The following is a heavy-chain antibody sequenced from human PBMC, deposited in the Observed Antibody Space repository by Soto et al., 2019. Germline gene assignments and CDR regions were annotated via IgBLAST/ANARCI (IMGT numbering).Heavy chain of an antibody. J-gene: IGHJ5*02. CDR3: ATQILYCSGGSCQNWFDP. V-gene: IGHV4-61*01. Sequence: SETLSLTCTVSGGSVGSGSYYWSWIRQPPGKGLEWIGYIYYSGSTNYNPSLKSRVTISVDTSKNQFSLKLSSVTAADTAVYYCATQILYCSGGSCQNWFDPWGQGTLVTVSS. CDR1: GGSVGSGSYY. D-gene: IGHD2-15*01. CDR2: IYYSGST.